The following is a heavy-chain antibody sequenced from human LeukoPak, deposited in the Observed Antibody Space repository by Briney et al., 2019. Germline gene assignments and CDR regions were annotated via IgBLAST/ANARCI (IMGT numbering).Heavy chain of an antibody. J-gene: IGHJ5*02. CDR1: GASIRSSY. CDR3: ARLDRSGYEMGGTWFDP. CDR2: IYYTGST. Sequence: PSETLSLTCTVSGASIRSSYWSWLRQPPGKGLEWIGYIYYTGSTNSNPSLKSRVTVSVDTSKNQFSLKLSSMTAADTAVYYCARLDRSGYEMGGTWFDPWGQGTLVTVPS. D-gene: IGHD3-22*01. V-gene: IGHV4-59*08.